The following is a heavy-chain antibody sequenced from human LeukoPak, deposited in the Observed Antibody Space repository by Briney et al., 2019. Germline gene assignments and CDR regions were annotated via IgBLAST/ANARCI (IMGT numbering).Heavy chain of an antibody. V-gene: IGHV3-53*01. CDR2: VFRDGST. CDR1: GFAVNSYY. Sequence: GGSLRLSCAASGFAVNSYYMSWVRQAPGKGLEWVSAVFRDGSTSHADSVKGRFTISRGNSRNTVYLQMNSLRAEDTAVYYCATETWKGWGQGTLVTVSS. CDR3: ATETWKG. J-gene: IGHJ4*02. D-gene: IGHD1-1*01.